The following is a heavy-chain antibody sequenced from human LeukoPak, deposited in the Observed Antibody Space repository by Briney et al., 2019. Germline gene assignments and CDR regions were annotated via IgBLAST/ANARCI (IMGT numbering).Heavy chain of an antibody. J-gene: IGHJ6*02. CDR3: AREAPVVVPAATRYYYYGMDV. CDR1: GFTFSSYA. D-gene: IGHD2-2*01. Sequence: GGSLRLSCAASGFTFSSYAMSWVRQAPGKGLEWVSAISGSGGSTYYADSVKGRFTISRDNSKNTLYLQMNSLRAEDTAVYYCAREAPVVVPAATRYYYYGMDVWGQGTTVTVSS. CDR2: ISGSGGST. V-gene: IGHV3-23*01.